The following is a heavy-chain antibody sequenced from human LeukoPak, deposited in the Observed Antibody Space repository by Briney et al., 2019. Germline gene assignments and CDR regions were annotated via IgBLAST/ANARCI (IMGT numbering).Heavy chain of an antibody. CDR2: IYYSGST. Sequence: SETLSLTCTVSGGSISSYYWSWIRQPPGKGLEWIGSIYYSGSTYYNPSLKSRVTISVDTSKNQFSLKLSSVTAADTAVYYCARLIAAFDYWGQGTLVTVSS. J-gene: IGHJ4*02. CDR3: ARLIAAFDY. CDR1: GGSISSYY. V-gene: IGHV4-59*05. D-gene: IGHD6-6*01.